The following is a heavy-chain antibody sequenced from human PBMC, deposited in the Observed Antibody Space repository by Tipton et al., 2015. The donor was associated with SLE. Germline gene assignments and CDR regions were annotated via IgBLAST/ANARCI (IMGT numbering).Heavy chain of an antibody. Sequence: TLSLTCAVSGGSISTSNWWSWVRQPPGKGLEWIGAIYPSGGTNYNPSLRSRVTMSLDSSKNQFSLKLSSVTAADTAVYYCARALGTIRAEYLQYWGQGTLVTVSS. V-gene: IGHV4-4*02. CDR3: ARALGTIRAEYLQY. D-gene: IGHD1-7*01. CDR1: GGSISTSNW. J-gene: IGHJ1*01. CDR2: IYPSGGT.